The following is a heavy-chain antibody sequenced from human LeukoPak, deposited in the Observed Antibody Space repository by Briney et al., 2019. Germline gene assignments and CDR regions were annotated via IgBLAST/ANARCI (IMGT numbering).Heavy chain of an antibody. J-gene: IGHJ4*02. Sequence: KPSETLSLTCAVYGGSSSGYYWSWIRQPPGKGLEWIGEINHSGSTNYNPSLKSRVTISVDTSKNQFSLKLSSVTAADTAVYYCARLYCSGGSCLPGVYYFDYWGQGTLVTVSS. CDR1: GGSSSGYY. CDR2: INHSGST. V-gene: IGHV4-34*01. D-gene: IGHD2-15*01. CDR3: ARLYCSGGSCLPGVYYFDY.